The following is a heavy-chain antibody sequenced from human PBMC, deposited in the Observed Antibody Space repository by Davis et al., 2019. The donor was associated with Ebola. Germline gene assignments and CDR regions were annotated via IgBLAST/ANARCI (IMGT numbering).Heavy chain of an antibody. Sequence: KDSVNSFTRHWIGWVRQMPGKGMEGMGIIYTGDSDTRYRPSFRGQVTISADKSIKAAFLQWSSLKASDTAMYYCASLRRTITGMDDAFDIWGQGTMVTVSS. CDR2: IYTGDSDT. CDR1: VNSFTRHW. D-gene: IGHD2-8*02. J-gene: IGHJ3*02. V-gene: IGHV5-51*01. CDR3: ASLRRTITGMDDAFDI.